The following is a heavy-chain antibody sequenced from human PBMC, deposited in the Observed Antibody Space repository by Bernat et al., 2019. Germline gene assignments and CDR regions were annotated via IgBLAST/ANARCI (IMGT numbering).Heavy chain of an antibody. CDR2: INHSGST. CDR3: ARINYYDYIWGNYRFDI. CDR1: GGSFSGYY. D-gene: IGHD3-16*01. J-gene: IGHJ3*02. V-gene: IGHV4-34*01. Sequence: QVQLQQWGAGLLKPSETLSLTCAVYGGSFSGYYWSWIRQPPEKGLEWIGEINHSGSTNYNPSLKSRITISVDTSKNQFSLKLSSVTAADMAVYFCARINYYDYIWGNYRFDIWGQGTMVTVSS.